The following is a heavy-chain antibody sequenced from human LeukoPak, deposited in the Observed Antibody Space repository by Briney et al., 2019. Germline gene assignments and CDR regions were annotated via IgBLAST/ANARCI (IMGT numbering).Heavy chain of an antibody. Sequence: SETLSLTCTVSGASISSTSYYGAWIRQPPGKGLEWIGTISYSGSTYYSPSLKSRVTISVDTSKNQFSLKLSSVTAADTAVYYCARLPRGYCRGGSCYGGHFQHWGQGTLVTVSS. V-gene: IGHV4-39*07. CDR3: ARLPRGYCRGGSCYGGHFQH. CDR2: ISYSGST. J-gene: IGHJ1*01. CDR1: GASISSTSYY. D-gene: IGHD2-15*01.